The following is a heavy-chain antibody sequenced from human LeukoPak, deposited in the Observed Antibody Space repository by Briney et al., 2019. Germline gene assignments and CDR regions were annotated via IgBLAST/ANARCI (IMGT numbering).Heavy chain of an antibody. CDR3: ARGLYYYDSSGYIGWFDP. CDR1: GFAFSSYA. CDR2: ISSNGGST. V-gene: IGHV3-64D*06. J-gene: IGHJ5*02. D-gene: IGHD3-22*01. Sequence: GGSLRLSCSASGFAFSSYAMHWVRQAPGKGLEYVSAISSNGGSTYYADSVKGRFTISRDNSKNTLYLQMSSLRAEDTAVYYCARGLYYYDSSGYIGWFDPWGQGTLVTVSS.